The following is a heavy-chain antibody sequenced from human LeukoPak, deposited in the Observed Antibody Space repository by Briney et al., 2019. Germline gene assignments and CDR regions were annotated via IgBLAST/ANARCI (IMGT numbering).Heavy chain of an antibody. D-gene: IGHD6-19*01. CDR3: ARGIGVWYSSGNDAFDI. CDR1: GYTFTGYY. CDR2: INPNSGGT. J-gene: IGHJ3*02. V-gene: IGHV1-2*02. Sequence: GASVKVSCKASGYTFTGYYMHWVRQAPGQGLEWMGWINPNSGGTNYAQKFQGRVTMTRDTSISTAYMELSRLRSDDTAVYYCARGIGVWYSSGNDAFDIWGQGTMVTVSS.